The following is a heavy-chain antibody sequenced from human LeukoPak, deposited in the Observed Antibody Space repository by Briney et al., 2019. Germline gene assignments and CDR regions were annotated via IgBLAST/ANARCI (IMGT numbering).Heavy chain of an antibody. CDR2: INTDGSST. V-gene: IGHV3-74*01. J-gene: IGHJ6*03. CDR1: GFTFSSYW. Sequence: GGSLRLSCAASGFTFSSYWMHWVRQAPGKGLVWVSRINTDGSSTSYADSVKGRFTISRDNAKNTLYLQMNSLRAEDTAVYYCARDIGDCSSLSCYNHYYYMDVWGKGTTVTVSS. CDR3: ARDIGDCSSLSCYNHYYYMDV. D-gene: IGHD2-2*02.